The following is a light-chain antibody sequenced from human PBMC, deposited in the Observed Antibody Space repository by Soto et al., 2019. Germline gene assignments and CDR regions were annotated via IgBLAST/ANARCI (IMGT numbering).Light chain of an antibody. Sequence: DVHVSQYQSSVSASVGDRVTITCRASQGINNWLAWYQQQKPGEAPKLLIYTASSLQTGVPSRFSGSGSGTDFTLTISSLQAEDFATYYCQQGYSFPYTFGQGTKADIK. CDR1: QGINNW. V-gene: IGKV1D-12*01. J-gene: IGKJ2*01. CDR2: TAS. CDR3: QQGYSFPYT.